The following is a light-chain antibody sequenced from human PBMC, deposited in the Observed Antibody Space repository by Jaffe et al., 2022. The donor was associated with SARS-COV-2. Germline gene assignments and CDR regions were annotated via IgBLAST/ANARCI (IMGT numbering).Light chain of an antibody. Sequence: DIQMTQSPSTLSASVGDRVTITCRASQSISYWLAWYQQKPRKAPKLLIYKASSLESGVPSRFSGSGSGTEFTLTISSLQPDDFATYYCQQYDSLVTFGQGTKVEIK. J-gene: IGKJ1*01. CDR1: QSISYW. CDR2: KAS. CDR3: QQYDSLVT. V-gene: IGKV1-5*03.